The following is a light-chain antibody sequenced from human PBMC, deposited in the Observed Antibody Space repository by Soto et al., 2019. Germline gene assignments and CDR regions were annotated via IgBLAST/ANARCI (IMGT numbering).Light chain of an antibody. CDR2: GAS. V-gene: IGKV3-15*01. CDR3: QQYDNWPLT. CDR1: RSVRSS. Sequence: EVVLTQSPATVSVSPGERATLSCRASRSVRSSLAWYHQKPGQSPRLLIHGASTRATDIPARVSGSGSGTEFPLTITSLQPEDCGVYYCQQYDNWPLTFGGGTKVEIK. J-gene: IGKJ4*01.